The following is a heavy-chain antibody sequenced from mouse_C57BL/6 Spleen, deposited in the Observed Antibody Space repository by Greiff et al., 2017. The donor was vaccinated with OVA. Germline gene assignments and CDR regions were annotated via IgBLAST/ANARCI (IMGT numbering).Heavy chain of an antibody. J-gene: IGHJ4*01. CDR2: ISSGSSTI. D-gene: IGHD1-1*01. CDR3: ARPYGRGGYYYAMDY. Sequence: EVKLEESGGGLVKPGGSLKLSCAASGFTFSDYGMHWVRQAPEKGLEWVAYISSGSSTIYYADTVKGRFTISRDNAKNTLFLQMTSLRSEDTAMYYGARPYGRGGYYYAMDYWGQGTSVTVSS. CDR1: GFTFSDYG. V-gene: IGHV5-17*01.